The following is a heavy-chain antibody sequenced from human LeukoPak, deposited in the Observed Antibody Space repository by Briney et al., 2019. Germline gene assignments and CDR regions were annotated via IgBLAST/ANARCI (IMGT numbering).Heavy chain of an antibody. D-gene: IGHD2-8*01. CDR1: GYTLTDYY. V-gene: IGHV1-2*06. CDR3: ASVYLYGMDV. J-gene: IGHJ6*02. CDR2: INPNSGGT. Sequence: ASVKVSCKASGYTLTDYYMHWVRQAPGQGLEWMGRINPNSGGTNYAQKFQGRVTMTRDTSISTVYMELSSLRTEDTAVYYCASVYLYGMDVWGQGTTVTVSS.